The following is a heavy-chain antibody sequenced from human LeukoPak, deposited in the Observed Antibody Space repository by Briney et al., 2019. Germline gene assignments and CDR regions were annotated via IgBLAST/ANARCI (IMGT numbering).Heavy chain of an antibody. CDR3: ARAPGRWEPIDY. Sequence: GGSLRLSCAASGFTVSSNYLSWVRQAPGKGLEWVSVIYSGGTTYYTDSVTGRFTISRDNSKNTLYLQMNSLRAEDTAVYYCARAPGRWEPIDYWGQGTLVTVSS. D-gene: IGHD1-26*01. CDR2: IYSGGTT. J-gene: IGHJ4*02. CDR1: GFTVSSNY. V-gene: IGHV3-53*01.